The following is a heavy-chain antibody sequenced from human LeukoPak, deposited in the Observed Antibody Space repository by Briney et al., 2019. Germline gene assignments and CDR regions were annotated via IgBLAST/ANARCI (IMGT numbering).Heavy chain of an antibody. CDR3: AKGRHYDILTGVDY. V-gene: IGHV3-30*18. D-gene: IGHD3-9*01. J-gene: IGHJ4*02. Sequence: GGSLRLSCAASGFTFSSYGMHWVRQAPGKGLEWVAVISYDGSNKYYADSVKGRFTISRDNSKNTLYLQMNSLRAEDTAVYYCAKGRHYDILTGVDYWGQGTLVTVSS. CDR2: ISYDGSNK. CDR1: GFTFSSYG.